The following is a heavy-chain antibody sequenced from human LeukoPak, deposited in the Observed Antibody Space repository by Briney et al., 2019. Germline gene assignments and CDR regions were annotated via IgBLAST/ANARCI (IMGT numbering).Heavy chain of an antibody. V-gene: IGHV4-59*08. CDR3: ARHSISPGGYGSGSYLFDY. J-gene: IGHJ4*02. D-gene: IGHD3-10*01. CDR2: IYYSGST. Sequence: SETLSLTCTVSGGSISSYYWSWIRQPPGKGLEWIGYIYYSGSTNYNPSLKSRVTISVDTSKNQFSLKLSSVTAADTAVYYCARHSISPGGYGSGSYLFDYWGQGTLVTVSS. CDR1: GGSISSYY.